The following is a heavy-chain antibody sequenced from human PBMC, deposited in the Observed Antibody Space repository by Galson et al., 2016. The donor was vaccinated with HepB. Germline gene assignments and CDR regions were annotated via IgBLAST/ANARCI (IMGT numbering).Heavy chain of an antibody. CDR1: GFTFNNYG. Sequence: SLRLSCAASGFTFNNYGMHWVRQAPGKGLEWVAVMSPDEGNRYCADSVKGRFTISRDNARNSLYLQMNSLRADDTAVYYCARVGGVDYYYFDYWGQGTLVTVSS. J-gene: IGHJ4*02. CDR2: MSPDEGNR. CDR3: ARVGGVDYYYFDY. V-gene: IGHV3-30*03. D-gene: IGHD2/OR15-2a*01.